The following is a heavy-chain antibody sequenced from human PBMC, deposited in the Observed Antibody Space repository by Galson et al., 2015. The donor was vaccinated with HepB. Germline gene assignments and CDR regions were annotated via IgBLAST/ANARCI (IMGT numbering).Heavy chain of an antibody. J-gene: IGHJ4*02. D-gene: IGHD3-22*01. V-gene: IGHV3-9*01. CDR2: ISWNSGRV. Sequence: SLRLSCAASGVTFDDYAMHWVRRAPGKGLEWVSGISWNSGRVDSADSLKGRFTISRDNAENSLFLQMSRLRPEDTAFYYCAKGDYYNSGGFYGALDSWGQGTLVTVSS. CDR3: AKGDYYNSGGFYGALDS. CDR1: GVTFDDYA.